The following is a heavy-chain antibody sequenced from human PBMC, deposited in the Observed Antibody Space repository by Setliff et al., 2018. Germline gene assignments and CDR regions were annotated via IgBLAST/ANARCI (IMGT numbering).Heavy chain of an antibody. D-gene: IGHD3-3*01. J-gene: IGHJ5*02. CDR3: ARQYYNFWSGYSPKKGWFDP. V-gene: IGHV5-51*01. Sequence: GESLKISCKGSGYSFTSYWIAWVRQMPGKGLEWKGIIYPGDSDTRYSPSFEGQVTILADKSISTAYLQWSSLKASDTAMYYCARQYYNFWSGYSPKKGWFDPWGQGTLVTVSS. CDR1: GYSFTSYW. CDR2: IYPGDSDT.